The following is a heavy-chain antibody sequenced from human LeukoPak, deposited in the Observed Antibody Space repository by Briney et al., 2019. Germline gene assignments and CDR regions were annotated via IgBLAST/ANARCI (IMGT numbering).Heavy chain of an antibody. V-gene: IGHV4-59*01. CDR2: IYYSGST. D-gene: IGHD3-10*01. CDR3: ARVHTYYYGSGSLNWFDP. CDR1: GGSISSYY. Sequence: PSETLSLTRTVPGGSISSYYWSWIRQPPGKGLEWIGYIYYSGSTNYNPSLKSRVTISVHTSKNQFSLKLSSVTAADTAVYYCARVHTYYYGSGSLNWFDPWGQGTLVTVSS. J-gene: IGHJ5*02.